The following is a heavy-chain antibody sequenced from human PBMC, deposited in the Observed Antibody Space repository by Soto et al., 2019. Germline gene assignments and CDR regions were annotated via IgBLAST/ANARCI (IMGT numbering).Heavy chain of an antibody. CDR1: GFTFSNAW. V-gene: IGHV3-15*01. CDR2: IKSKTDGENT. Sequence: GGSLRLSCAASGFTFSNAWMSWVRQAPGKGLEWVGRIKSKTDGENTDYAAPVKVRFTISRDDSTNTLYLQRNSLKTDYTDLYSCLTRGYQLLASFHYGMDVWGQGTTVTVSS. D-gene: IGHD2-2*01. CDR3: LTRGYQLLASFHYGMDV. J-gene: IGHJ6*02.